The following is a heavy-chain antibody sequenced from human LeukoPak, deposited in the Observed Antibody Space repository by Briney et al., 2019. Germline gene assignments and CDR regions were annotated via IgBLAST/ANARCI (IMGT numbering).Heavy chain of an antibody. Sequence: GGSLRLSCAASGFPFSSYWMAWVRQAPGKGLEWVAFIRYDGSNKYYADSVKGRFTISRDNSKNTLYLQMNSLRAEDTAVYYCAKDSGKRGWAFIDYWGQGTLVTVSS. J-gene: IGHJ4*02. V-gene: IGHV3-30*02. CDR2: IRYDGSNK. CDR3: AKDSGKRGWAFIDY. CDR1: GFPFSSYW. D-gene: IGHD2-15*01.